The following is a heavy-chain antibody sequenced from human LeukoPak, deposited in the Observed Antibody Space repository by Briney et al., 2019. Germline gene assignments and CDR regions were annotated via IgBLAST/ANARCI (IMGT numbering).Heavy chain of an antibody. CDR3: ATNIAAAGTDPSEVDY. Sequence: GGSLRLSCAASGFTFSGSAMHWVRQASGKGLEWVGRIRSKANSYATAYAASVKGRFTISRDDSKNTAYLQMNSLRAEDTAVYYCATNIAAAGTDPSEVDYWGQGTLVTVSS. J-gene: IGHJ4*02. D-gene: IGHD6-13*01. CDR1: GFTFSGSA. V-gene: IGHV3-73*01. CDR2: IRSKANSYAT.